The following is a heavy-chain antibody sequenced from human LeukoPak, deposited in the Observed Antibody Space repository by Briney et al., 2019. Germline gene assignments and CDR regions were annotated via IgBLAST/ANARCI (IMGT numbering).Heavy chain of an antibody. CDR2: IIPIFATA. D-gene: IGHD3-22*01. Sequence: SVKVSCKASGGIFSSYAITWVRQAPGQGLEWMGGIIPIFATANYAQKFQGRVTITADQSTSTAYMELSSLRSEDTAVYYCARRYYYDSSGLNWFDPWGQGTLVTVSS. V-gene: IGHV1-69*13. CDR3: ARRYYYDSSGLNWFDP. J-gene: IGHJ5*02. CDR1: GGIFSSYA.